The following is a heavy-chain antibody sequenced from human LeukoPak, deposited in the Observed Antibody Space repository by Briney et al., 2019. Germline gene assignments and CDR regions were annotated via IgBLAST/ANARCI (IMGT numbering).Heavy chain of an antibody. D-gene: IGHD2-21*02. CDR2: MYYSGST. Sequence: KPSETLSLTCTVSGGSINGYSWTWIRQPPGKGLEWFGYMYYSGSTNYNPSLKSRVTISVDTSKNQFSLKLRSVTAADTAVYYCARAGQCGGDCYPLDYWGQGTLVTVSS. J-gene: IGHJ4*02. V-gene: IGHV4-59*01. CDR1: GGSINGYS. CDR3: ARAGQCGGDCYPLDY.